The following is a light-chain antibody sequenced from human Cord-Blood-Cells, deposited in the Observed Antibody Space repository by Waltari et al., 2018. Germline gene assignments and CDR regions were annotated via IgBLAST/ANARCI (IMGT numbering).Light chain of an antibody. Sequence: MTQSPDSLAVSLGERATIHCKSSQSVLYSSNNKNYLAWYQQKPGQPPKLLIYWASTRESGVPDRFSGSGSGTDFTLTISSLQAEDVAVYYCQQYYSTPYTFGQGTKLEIK. J-gene: IGKJ2*01. CDR2: WAS. CDR3: QQYYSTPYT. CDR1: QSVLYSSNNKNY. V-gene: IGKV4-1*01.